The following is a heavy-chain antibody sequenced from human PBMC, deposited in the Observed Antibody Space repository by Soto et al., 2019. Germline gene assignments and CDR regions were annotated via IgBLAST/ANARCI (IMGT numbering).Heavy chain of an antibody. CDR1: GYTFTEFD. CDR3: ARVVRFFGGHAGY. V-gene: IGHV1-8*01. CDR2: MNTNTGNT. D-gene: IGHD3-3*01. Sequence: ASVKVSCKTSGYTFTEFDINWVRQAPGQGLEWMGWMNTNTGNTGYAQKFQGRVTMTRDTSISTAYMELRRLRSEDTAVYYCARVVRFFGGHAGYWGQGTLVTSPQ. J-gene: IGHJ4*02.